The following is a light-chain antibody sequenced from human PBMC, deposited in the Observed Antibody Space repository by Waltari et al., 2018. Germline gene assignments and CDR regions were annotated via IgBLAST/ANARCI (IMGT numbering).Light chain of an antibody. CDR1: RNISNY. Sequence: DMKMTQSPSSLSASAGDIFTITFRASRNISNYLAWYQQKPGEVPKLLLYSASTLQSGVPSRFRGTGTGTDVTLTISSLQPEDVATYYYQNYDGAPLTFGGGTKVEIK. CDR3: QNYDGAPLT. V-gene: IGKV1-27*01. J-gene: IGKJ4*01. CDR2: SAS.